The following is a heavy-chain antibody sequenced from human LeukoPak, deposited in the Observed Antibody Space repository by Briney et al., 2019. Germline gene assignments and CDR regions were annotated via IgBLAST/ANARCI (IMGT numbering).Heavy chain of an antibody. D-gene: IGHD6-19*01. V-gene: IGHV3-9*01. CDR3: AKGVGSGWYVGILDY. Sequence: GGSPRLSCAASGFTLDDYVMHWVRQAPGKGLEWVSGISWNSGSIGYADSVKGRFTISRDNAKNSLYLQMNSLRAEDTALYYCAKGVGSGWYVGILDYWGQGTLVTVSS. CDR2: ISWNSGSI. J-gene: IGHJ4*02. CDR1: GFTLDDYV.